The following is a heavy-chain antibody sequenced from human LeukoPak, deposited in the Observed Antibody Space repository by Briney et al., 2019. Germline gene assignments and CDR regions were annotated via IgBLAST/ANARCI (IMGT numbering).Heavy chain of an antibody. J-gene: IGHJ4*02. V-gene: IGHV3-30*02. CDR1: GLTFSSYG. D-gene: IGHD2-15*01. Sequence: GGSLRLSCAASGLTFSSYGMHWVRQAPGRGLEWVAFIRYEGSNKYYADSVKGRFTICRDNSKNTLYLQRTRLRAEDTAVYYCAKDSAETGLDYWGQGTLVTVSS. CDR3: AKDSAETGLDY. CDR2: IRYEGSNK.